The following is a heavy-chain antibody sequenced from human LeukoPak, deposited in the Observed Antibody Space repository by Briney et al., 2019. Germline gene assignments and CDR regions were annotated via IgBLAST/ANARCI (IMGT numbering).Heavy chain of an antibody. V-gene: IGHV3-11*04. CDR3: ARGEPYTSGWYSDGFDY. CDR1: GFTFSDYY. D-gene: IGHD6-19*01. CDR2: ISSSSSTI. J-gene: IGHJ4*02. Sequence: PGGSLRLSCAASGFTFSDYYMSWIRQAPGKGLEWVSYISSSSSTIYYADSVKGRFTISRDNAKNSLYLQMNSLRAEDTAVYYCARGEPYTSGWYSDGFDYWGQGTLVTVSS.